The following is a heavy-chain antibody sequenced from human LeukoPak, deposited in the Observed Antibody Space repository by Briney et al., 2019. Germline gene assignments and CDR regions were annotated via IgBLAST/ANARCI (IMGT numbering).Heavy chain of an antibody. J-gene: IGHJ4*02. CDR2: INPNSGGT. CDR1: GYTFTGYY. CDR3: ARDFGGIRYSSSSLLDY. D-gene: IGHD6-6*01. V-gene: IGHV1-2*02. Sequence: ASVKVSCKASGYTFTGYYMHWVRQAPGQGLEWMGWINPNSGGTNYAQKFQGRVTMTRDTSISTAYMELSRLRSDDTAVYYCARDFGGIRYSSSSLLDYWGQGTLVTVSS.